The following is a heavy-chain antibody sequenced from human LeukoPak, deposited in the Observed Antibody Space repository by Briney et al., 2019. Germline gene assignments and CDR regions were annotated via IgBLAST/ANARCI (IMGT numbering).Heavy chain of an antibody. CDR2: INSDESVT. D-gene: IGHD1-14*01. Sequence: QPGGSLRLSCAASGFSFSSYWMHWVRQPPGKGLVWVARINSDESVTNYADSAKGRFAISRDNAKNSLYLQMNSLRAEDTAVYYCVRENHGSFDYWGQGSLVTVSS. V-gene: IGHV3-74*01. CDR3: VRENHGSFDY. CDR1: GFSFSSYW. J-gene: IGHJ4*02.